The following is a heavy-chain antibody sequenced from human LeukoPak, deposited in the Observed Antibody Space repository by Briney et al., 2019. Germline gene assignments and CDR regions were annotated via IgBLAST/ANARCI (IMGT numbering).Heavy chain of an antibody. V-gene: IGHV4-30-4*08. Sequence: KPSETLSLTCTVSGGSISSGDYYWSWIRQPPGKGLEWIGYIYYSGSTYYNPSLKSRVTISVDTSKNQFSLKLSSVTAADTAVYYCARHSIAALGNWFDPWGQGTLVTVSS. CDR2: IYYSGST. J-gene: IGHJ5*02. CDR3: ARHSIAALGNWFDP. D-gene: IGHD6-6*01. CDR1: GGSISSGDYY.